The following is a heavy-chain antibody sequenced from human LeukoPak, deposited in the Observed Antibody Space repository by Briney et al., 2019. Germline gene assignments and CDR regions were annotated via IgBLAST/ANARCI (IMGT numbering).Heavy chain of an antibody. CDR2: FYYSGST. J-gene: IGHJ5*02. CDR1: GGSFSSYH. CDR3: ARVSVVTLLVP. V-gene: IGHV4-59*12. Sequence: SETLSLTCTVSGGSFSSYHWSWIRQPPGKGLEWIGYFYYSGSTNYNPSLKSRVTISVDTSKNQFSLKLSSVTAADTAVYYCARVSVVTLLVPWGQGTLVTVSS. D-gene: IGHD3-22*01.